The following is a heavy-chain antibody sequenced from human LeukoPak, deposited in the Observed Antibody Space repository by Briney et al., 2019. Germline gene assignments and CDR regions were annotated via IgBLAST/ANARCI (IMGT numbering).Heavy chain of an antibody. V-gene: IGHV3-21*01. CDR1: GFTFSSYS. D-gene: IGHD6-13*01. CDR3: AREKQQRGFDY. Sequence: GGSLRLSCAASGFTFSSYSMNWVRQAPGKGLEWVSSISSSSSYIYYADSVKGRFTISRDNAENTLYLQMNTLRADDTAVYYCAREKQQRGFDYWGQGTLVTVSS. J-gene: IGHJ4*02. CDR2: ISSSSSYI.